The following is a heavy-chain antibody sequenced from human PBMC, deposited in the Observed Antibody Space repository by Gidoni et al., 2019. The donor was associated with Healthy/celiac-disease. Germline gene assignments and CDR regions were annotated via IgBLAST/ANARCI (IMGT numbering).Heavy chain of an antibody. D-gene: IGHD4-4*01. CDR2: INHSGST. J-gene: IGHJ5*02. V-gene: IGHV4-34*01. CDR3: ARDPPFGYSNWGWFDP. CDR1: GGSFSGYY. Sequence: QVQLQQWGAGVLKPSETLSLTCAVYGGSFSGYYWSWIRQPPGKGLEWIGEINHSGSTNYNPSLKSRVTISVDTSKNQFSLKLSSVTAADTAVYYCARDPPFGYSNWGWFDPWGQGTLVTVSS.